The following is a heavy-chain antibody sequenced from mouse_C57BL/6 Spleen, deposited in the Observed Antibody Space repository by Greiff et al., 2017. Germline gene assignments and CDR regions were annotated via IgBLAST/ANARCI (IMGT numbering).Heavy chain of an antibody. CDR3: AREETHWYFDV. Sequence: EVQVVESGGGLVKPGGSLKLSCAASGFTFSSYAMSWVRQTPEKRLEWVATISDGGSYTYYPDNVKGRFTISRDNAKNNLYLQMSHLKSEDTAMYYCAREETHWYFDVWGTGTTVTVAS. CDR2: ISDGGSYT. V-gene: IGHV5-4*01. J-gene: IGHJ1*03. CDR1: GFTFSSYA.